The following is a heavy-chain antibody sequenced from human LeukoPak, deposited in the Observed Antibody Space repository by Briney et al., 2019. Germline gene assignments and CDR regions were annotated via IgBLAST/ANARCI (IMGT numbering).Heavy chain of an antibody. CDR3: ARGDITMVNKWFDP. J-gene: IGHJ5*02. Sequence: VKVSFKASGYTFTSYGISWVRQAPGQGLEWMGWISAYNGNTNYAQKLQGRVTMTTDTSTSTAYMELRSLRSDDTAVYYCARGDITMVNKWFDPWGQGTLVTVSS. V-gene: IGHV1-18*01. CDR2: ISAYNGNT. D-gene: IGHD3-10*01. CDR1: GYTFTSYG.